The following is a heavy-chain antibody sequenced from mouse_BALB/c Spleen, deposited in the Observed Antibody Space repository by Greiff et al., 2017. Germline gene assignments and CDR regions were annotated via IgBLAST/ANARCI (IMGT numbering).Heavy chain of an antibody. CDR1: GFTFSDYY. CDR2: ISDGGSYT. D-gene: IGHD1-1*01. CDR3: ARADYYGSSYAWFAY. J-gene: IGHJ3*01. Sequence: EVQLVESGGGLVKPGGSLKLSCAASGFTFSDYYMYWVRQTPEKRLEWVATISDGGSYTYYPDSVKGRFTISRDNAKNNLYLQMSSLKSEDTAMYYCARADYYGSSYAWFAYWGQGTLVTVSA. V-gene: IGHV5-4*02.